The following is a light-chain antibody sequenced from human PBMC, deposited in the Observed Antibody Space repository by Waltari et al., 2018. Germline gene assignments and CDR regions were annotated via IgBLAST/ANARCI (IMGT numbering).Light chain of an antibody. CDR2: GAS. CDR1: QSVSSSN. J-gene: IGKJ1*01. Sequence: EIVLTQSPGTLSLSPGERDTLSCRASQSVSSSNLAWCQQKPGQAPRLLIYGASNRATGVPDRFSASGSGTDFTLTISRLEPEDFAMYYCQQYGSSPPAWTFGQGTKVEIK. CDR3: QQYGSSPPAWT. V-gene: IGKV3-20*01.